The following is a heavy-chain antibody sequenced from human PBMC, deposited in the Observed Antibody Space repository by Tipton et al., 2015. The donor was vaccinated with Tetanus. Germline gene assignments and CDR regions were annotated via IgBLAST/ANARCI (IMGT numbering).Heavy chain of an antibody. CDR1: GGSISGSSYY. D-gene: IGHD3-16*01. J-gene: IGHJ3*02. CDR3: ARSGGRRYAFDI. Sequence: TLSLTCTVSGGSISGSSYYWGWIRQPPGKGLEWIGSFFYSGSTYYHPSLKSRVTISVDTSKNQFSLELSAVTAADTAVYYCARSGGRRYAFDIWGQGTMVTVSS. CDR2: FFYSGST. V-gene: IGHV4-39*01.